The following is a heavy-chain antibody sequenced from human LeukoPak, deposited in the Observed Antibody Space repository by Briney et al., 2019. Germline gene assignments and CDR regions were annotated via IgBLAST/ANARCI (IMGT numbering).Heavy chain of an antibody. CDR1: GGSISSYY. D-gene: IGHD5-18*01. V-gene: IGHV4-4*09. J-gene: IGHJ4*02. Sequence: SETLSLTCTVSGGSISSYYWSWIRQPPGKGLEWIGYMYTSGSTNYNPSLKSRVTISVDTSKNQFSLKLSSVTAADTVVYYCARHQRYSYGFDYWGQGTLVTVSS. CDR2: MYTSGST. CDR3: ARHQRYSYGFDY.